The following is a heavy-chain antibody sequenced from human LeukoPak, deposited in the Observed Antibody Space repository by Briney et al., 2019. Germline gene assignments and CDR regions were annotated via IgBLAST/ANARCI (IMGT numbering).Heavy chain of an antibody. CDR2: INHSGST. D-gene: IGHD1-26*01. J-gene: IGHJ4*02. Sequence: SETLSLTCAVYGGSFSGYYWSWIRQPPGKGLEWIGEINHSGSTNYNPSLKSRVTISVDTSKNQFSLKLSSVTAADTAVYYCARRVGATDYWGQGTLVTVSS. V-gene: IGHV4-34*01. CDR1: GGSFSGYY. CDR3: ARRVGATDY.